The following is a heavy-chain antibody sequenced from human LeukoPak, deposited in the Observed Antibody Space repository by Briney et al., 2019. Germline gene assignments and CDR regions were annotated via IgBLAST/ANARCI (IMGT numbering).Heavy chain of an antibody. CDR2: IYYSGST. V-gene: IGHV4-39*01. D-gene: IGHD2-15*01. J-gene: IGHJ5*02. CDR3: ARLDGYCSGGSCYSVSFVDP. Sequence: PSETLSLTCTVSGGSISSSNYYWGWIRQPPGKGLEWIGSIYYSGSTYFNPSLKSRVTISVATSKNQFSLKLSSVTAADTAVYYCARLDGYCSGGSCYSVSFVDPWGQGTLVTVSS. CDR1: GGSISSSNYY.